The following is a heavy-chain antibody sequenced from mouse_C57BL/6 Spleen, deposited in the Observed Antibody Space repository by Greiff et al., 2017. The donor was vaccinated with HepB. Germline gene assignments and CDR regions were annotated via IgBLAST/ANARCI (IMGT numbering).Heavy chain of an antibody. J-gene: IGHJ1*03. Sequence: EVKVVESEGGLVQPGSSMKLSCTASGFTFSDYYMAWVRQVPEKGLEWVANINYDGSSTYYLDSLKSRFIISRDNAKNILYLQMSSLKSEDTATYYCARVDYGSSPWYFDVWGTGTTVTVSS. CDR2: INYDGSST. CDR3: ARVDYGSSPWYFDV. D-gene: IGHD1-1*01. CDR1: GFTFSDYY. V-gene: IGHV5-16*01.